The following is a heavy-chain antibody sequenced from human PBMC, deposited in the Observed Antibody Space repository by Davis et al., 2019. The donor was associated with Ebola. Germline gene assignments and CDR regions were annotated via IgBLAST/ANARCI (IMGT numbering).Heavy chain of an antibody. CDR1: GGSISSGAYY. CDR3: ARGSRRYSSTLRINWFDP. V-gene: IGHV4-31*03. Sequence: SETLSLTCTVSGGSISSGAYYWTWIRQHPGKGLEWIGYIYYSGSTYYNPSLKSRVTISVDTSKNQFSLKLSSVTAADTAVYYCARGSRRYSSTLRINWFDPWGQGTLVTVSS. D-gene: IGHD6-13*01. J-gene: IGHJ5*02. CDR2: IYYSGST.